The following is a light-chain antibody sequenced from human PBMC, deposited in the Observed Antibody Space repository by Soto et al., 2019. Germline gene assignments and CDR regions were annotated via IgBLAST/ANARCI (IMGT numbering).Light chain of an antibody. J-gene: IGKJ5*01. CDR2: GAS. V-gene: IGKV3-20*01. CDR3: QQYDNSIT. CDR1: QSVSSNN. Sequence: EIVLTQSPGTLSLSPGERATLSCRASQSVSSNNLAWYHQKPGQTPRLLIYGASSRATGIPDRFSCSGSGTDFTLTISRLEPEDFAVYYCQQYDNSITFGQGTRLEIE.